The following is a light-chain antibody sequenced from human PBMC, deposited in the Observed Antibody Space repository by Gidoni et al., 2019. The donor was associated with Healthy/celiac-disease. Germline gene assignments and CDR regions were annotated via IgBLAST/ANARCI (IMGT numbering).Light chain of an antibody. CDR1: QSINSY. CDR2: AAS. J-gene: IGKJ5*01. CDR3: QQSYSTRIT. Sequence: DIQMPQSPSSLSASVGDRVTITCRASQSINSYVNWYQQKPGKAPKLLIYAASSLQSGVPSRFSGSGSGTDFTLTISSLQPEDFATYYCQQSYSTRITFGQGTRLEIK. V-gene: IGKV1-39*01.